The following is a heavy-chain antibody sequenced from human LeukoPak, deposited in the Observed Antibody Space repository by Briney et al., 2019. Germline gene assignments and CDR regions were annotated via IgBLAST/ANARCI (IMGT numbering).Heavy chain of an antibody. CDR3: AKQSNFQH. J-gene: IGHJ1*01. Sequence: GGSLRLSCAAYGFNFSSYGMHWVRRAPGRGVERVEFIRYDGSNKYYAASVKGRFTISRDNSKNTLYLQMNSLRAEDTAVYYCAKQSNFQHWGQGTLVTVSS. V-gene: IGHV3-30*02. CDR2: IRYDGSNK. CDR1: GFNFSSYG.